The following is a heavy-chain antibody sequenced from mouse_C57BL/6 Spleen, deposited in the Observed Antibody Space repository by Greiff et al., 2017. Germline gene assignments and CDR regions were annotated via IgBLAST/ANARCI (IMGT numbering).Heavy chain of an antibody. V-gene: IGHV7-3*01. CDR1: GFTFTDYY. D-gene: IGHD1-1*01. CDR3: ARYRDYYGSSLDY. CDR2: IRNKANGYTT. Sequence: EVQLQESGGGLVQPGGSLSLSCAASGFTFTDYYMSWVRQPPGKALEWLGFIRNKANGYTTAYSASVKGRFTISRDNSQSILYLQMNALRAEDSATSYCARYRDYYGSSLDYWGQGTLVTVSA. J-gene: IGHJ3*01.